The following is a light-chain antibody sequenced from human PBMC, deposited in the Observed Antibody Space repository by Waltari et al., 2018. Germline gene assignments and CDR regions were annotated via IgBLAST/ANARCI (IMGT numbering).Light chain of an antibody. V-gene: IGKV3-15*01. CDR1: QSVSRN. CDR3: QQSYSTPT. CDR2: AAS. Sequence: EIVMTQSPATLSVSPGERAPLSCRASQSVSRNLAWYPQHPGQAPRLLIFAASNRASGIPARFTGSGSGTEFTLTISSLQSEDFADYYCQQSYSTPTFGGGTKVEIK. J-gene: IGKJ4*01.